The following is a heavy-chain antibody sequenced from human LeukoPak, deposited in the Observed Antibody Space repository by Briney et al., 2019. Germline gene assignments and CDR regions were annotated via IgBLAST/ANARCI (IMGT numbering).Heavy chain of an antibody. V-gene: IGHV4-61*02. CDR1: GGSISSGSYY. CDR2: IYTSGST. CDR3: AREKSDAFDI. J-gene: IGHJ3*02. Sequence: SETLSLTCTVSGGSISSGSYYWSWIRQPAGKGLEWIGRIYTSGSTNYNPSLKSRVTMSVDTSKNQFSLKLSSVTAADTAVYYCAREKSDAFDIWGQGTMVTVSS.